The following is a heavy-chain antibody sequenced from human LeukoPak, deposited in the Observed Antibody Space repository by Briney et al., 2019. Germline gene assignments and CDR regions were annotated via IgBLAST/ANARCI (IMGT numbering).Heavy chain of an antibody. CDR2: ISSSSSTI. D-gene: IGHD6-13*01. CDR3: AKRIATAGKHHFDN. J-gene: IGHJ4*02. V-gene: IGHV3-48*01. CDR1: GFTFSSYS. Sequence: PGGSLRLSCAASGFTFSSYSMNWVRQAPGKGLEWVSYISSSSSTIHYADSVKGRFTISRDNAKNSLYLQMNSLRAEDTAVYYCAKRIATAGKHHFDNWGQGTLVTVSS.